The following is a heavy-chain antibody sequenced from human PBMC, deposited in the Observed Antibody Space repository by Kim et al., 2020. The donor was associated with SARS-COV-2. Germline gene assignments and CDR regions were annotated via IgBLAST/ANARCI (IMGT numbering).Heavy chain of an antibody. J-gene: IGHJ6*02. CDR1: GFTFDDYA. V-gene: IGHV3-9*01. CDR2: INWNGGSI. D-gene: IGHD6-13*01. Sequence: GGSLRLSCAASGFTFDDYAMHWDRQAPGKGLEWVSGINWNGGSIGYADSVKRRFTISRDNAKNSLYLQMNSLRAEDTALYYCAKERGYSSSWSFYYYYGMDVWGQGTTVTVSS. CDR3: AKERGYSSSWSFYYYYGMDV.